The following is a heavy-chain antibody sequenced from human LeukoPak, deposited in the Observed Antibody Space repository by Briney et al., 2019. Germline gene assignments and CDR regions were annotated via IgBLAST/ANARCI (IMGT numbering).Heavy chain of an antibody. CDR3: ACYYCSGGSCYRGTNWFDP. CDR1: GFTFSNAW. Sequence: GSLRLSCAASGFTFSNAWMSWIRQPPGKGLEWIGEINHSGSTNYNPSLKSRVTISVDTSKNQFSLKLSSVTAADTAVYYCACYYCSGGSCYRGTNWFDPWGQGTLVTVSS. V-gene: IGHV4-34*08. J-gene: IGHJ5*02. CDR2: INHSGST. D-gene: IGHD2-15*01.